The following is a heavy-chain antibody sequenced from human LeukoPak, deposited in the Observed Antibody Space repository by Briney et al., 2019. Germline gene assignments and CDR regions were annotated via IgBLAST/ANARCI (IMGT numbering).Heavy chain of an antibody. D-gene: IGHD4-17*01. CDR2: IRSNAYGGTT. J-gene: IGHJ4*02. Sequence: PGGSLRLSCTASGFTFGDYAMSWVRQAPGKGLEWVGFIRSNAYGGTTEYAASVKGRFTISRDDSKSIAYLQMNSPKTEDTAVYYCTREGRATVTKPRAFYFDYWGQGTLVTVSS. V-gene: IGHV3-49*04. CDR3: TREGRATVTKPRAFYFDY. CDR1: GFTFGDYA.